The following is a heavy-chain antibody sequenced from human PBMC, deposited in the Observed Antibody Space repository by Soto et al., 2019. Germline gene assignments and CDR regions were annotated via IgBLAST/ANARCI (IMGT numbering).Heavy chain of an antibody. J-gene: IGHJ6*02. D-gene: IGHD6-6*01. CDR2: ISYDGSNK. V-gene: IGHV3-30*18. CDR1: GFTFSSYG. CDR3: AKDSRGIAARYYYYYGMDV. Sequence: PGGSLRLSCAASGFTFSSYGMHWVRQAPGKGPEWVAVISYDGSNKYYADSVKGRFTISRDNSKNTLYLQMNSLRAEDTAVYYCAKDSRGIAARYYYYYGMDVWGQGTTVTVSS.